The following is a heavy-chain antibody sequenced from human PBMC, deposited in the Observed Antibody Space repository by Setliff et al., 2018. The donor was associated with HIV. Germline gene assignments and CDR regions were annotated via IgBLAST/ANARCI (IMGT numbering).Heavy chain of an antibody. J-gene: IGHJ4*01. D-gene: IGHD3-3*01. CDR1: GFSFRGAA. V-gene: IGHV3-73*01. Sequence: GGSLRLSCVASGFSFRGAALHWVRQTSGKGLEWIGRIRMESNIYETVYAESVKGRFTVSRDDSQNTAFLQMNSLKSEDTAAYYCTTARVDYFDYWGQGALVTVSS. CDR2: IRMESNIYET. CDR3: TTARVDYFDY.